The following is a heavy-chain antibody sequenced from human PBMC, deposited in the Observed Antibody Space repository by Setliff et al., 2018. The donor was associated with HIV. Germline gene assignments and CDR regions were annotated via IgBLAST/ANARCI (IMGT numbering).Heavy chain of an antibody. CDR2: ITSGGDTI. CDR1: GFTFSSYE. J-gene: IGHJ3*02. Sequence: LRLSCAASGFTFSSYEMNWVRQAPGKGLEWVSYITSGGDTIFYTDSVKGRFTISRDNAKDSLYLQMNSLRAEDMAVYYCARGYAFDIWGQGTMVPSPQ. CDR3: ARGYAFDI. V-gene: IGHV3-48*03.